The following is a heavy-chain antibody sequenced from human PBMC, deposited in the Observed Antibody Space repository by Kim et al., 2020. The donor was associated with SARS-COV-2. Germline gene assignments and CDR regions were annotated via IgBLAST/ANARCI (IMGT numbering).Heavy chain of an antibody. J-gene: IGHJ1*01. Sequence: GGSLRLSCAASGFIVSSDYMSWVRQAPGRGLEWVSVIYSGSNTYYADSVKGRFAISRDNSKNTLYLQMNSLRAEDTAVYYCARGGAREDGYPVGTLWGQGTLVTVSS. CDR2: IYSGSNT. CDR3: ARGGAREDGYPVGTL. CDR1: GFIVSSDY. D-gene: IGHD5-12*01. V-gene: IGHV3-53*01.